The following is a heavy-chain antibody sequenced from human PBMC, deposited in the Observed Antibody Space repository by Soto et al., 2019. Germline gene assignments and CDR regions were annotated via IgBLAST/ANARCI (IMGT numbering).Heavy chain of an antibody. D-gene: IGHD6-13*01. V-gene: IGHV3-23*01. J-gene: IGHJ5*02. CDR3: AKDQGGWAAAGTCWFDP. Sequence: PGGSLILSCAASGFTFSSYAMSWVRQAPGKGLEWVSAISGSGGSTYYADSVKGRFTISRDNSKNTLYLQMNSLRAEDTAVYYCAKDQGGWAAAGTCWFDPWGQGTLVTVSS. CDR2: ISGSGGST. CDR1: GFTFSSYA.